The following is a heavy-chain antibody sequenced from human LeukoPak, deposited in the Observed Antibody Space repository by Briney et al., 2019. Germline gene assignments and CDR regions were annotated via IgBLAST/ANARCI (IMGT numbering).Heavy chain of an antibody. Sequence: GGSLRLSCAASGFTFSSYWMSWVRQAPGKGLEWVGNIKQDGSEKYYVDSVKGRFTISRDNAKNSLYLQMNSLRAEDTAVYYCARGPHDSSGYYLTLWGRGTPVTVSS. D-gene: IGHD3-22*01. CDR2: IKQDGSEK. J-gene: IGHJ2*01. CDR3: ARGPHDSSGYYLTL. V-gene: IGHV3-7*01. CDR1: GFTFSSYW.